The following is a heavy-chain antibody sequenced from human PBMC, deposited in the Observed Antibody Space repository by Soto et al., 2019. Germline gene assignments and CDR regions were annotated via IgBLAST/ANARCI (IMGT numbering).Heavy chain of an antibody. CDR2: INHSGST. CDR3: ASQRPTVTTFDY. V-gene: IGHV4-34*01. J-gene: IGHJ4*02. CDR1: GGSFGGYY. D-gene: IGHD4-17*01. Sequence: PSETLSLTCGVYGGSFGGYYGNWIRQPPGKGLEWIGEINHSGSTNYNPSLKSRVSISVDTSKNQFSLRLSSVTAADTAVYYCASQRPTVTTFDYWGQGTLVTVSS.